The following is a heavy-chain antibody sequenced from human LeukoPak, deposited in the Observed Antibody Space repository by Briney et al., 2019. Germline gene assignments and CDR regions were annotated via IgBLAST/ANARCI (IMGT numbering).Heavy chain of an antibody. V-gene: IGHV3-7*03. D-gene: IGHD3-16*01. Sequence: GGSLRLSCAASGFSFSNHWMTWVRQAPGKGLEWVANIKPDGSQQYYVDSMKGRFTISRDNAKNSLYLQMNSLRTEDTAVYYCARXGPSYYFDYWGQGTLVTVSS. CDR3: ARXGPSYYFDY. CDR2: IKPDGSQQ. CDR1: GFSFSNHW. J-gene: IGHJ4*02.